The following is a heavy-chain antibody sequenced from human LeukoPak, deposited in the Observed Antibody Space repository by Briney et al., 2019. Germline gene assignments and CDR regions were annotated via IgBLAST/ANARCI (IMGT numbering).Heavy chain of an antibody. D-gene: IGHD2-8*01. Sequence: SETLSLTCTVSGGSISSSSYYWGWIRQPPGKGLEWIGSIYYSGSTYYNPSLKSRVTISVDTSKNQFSLKLSSVTAADTAVYYCAKDIVLMVYAACNWFDPWGQGTLVTVSS. CDR1: GGSISSSSYY. J-gene: IGHJ5*02. CDR2: IYYSGST. V-gene: IGHV4-39*07. CDR3: AKDIVLMVYAACNWFDP.